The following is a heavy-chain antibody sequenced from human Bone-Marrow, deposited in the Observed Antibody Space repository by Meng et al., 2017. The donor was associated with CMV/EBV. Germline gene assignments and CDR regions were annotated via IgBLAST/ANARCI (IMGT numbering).Heavy chain of an antibody. CDR3: ARDIVVVIAMIFDY. CDR2: IWYDGSNK. D-gene: IGHD2-21*01. V-gene: IGHV3-33*01. J-gene: IGHJ4*02. Sequence: GESLKISCAASGFTFSSYGMHWVRQAPGKGLEWVAVIWYDGSNKLYADSVKGRFTISRDNSKNTLFLQMNSLRAEDTAVYYCARDIVVVIAMIFDYWGQGTLVTVSS. CDR1: GFTFSSYG.